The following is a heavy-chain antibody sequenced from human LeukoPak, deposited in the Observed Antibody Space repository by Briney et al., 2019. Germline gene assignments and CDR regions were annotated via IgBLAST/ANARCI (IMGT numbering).Heavy chain of an antibody. D-gene: IGHD3-9*01. CDR1: GGSLSSYY. Sequence: SETLSLTCTVSGGSLSSYYWNWIRQPAGKGLEWIGSIYYSGSTYYNPSLKSRVTISVDTSKNQFSLKLSSVTAADTAVYYCATQLRYFDWPLFDPWGQGTLVTVSS. V-gene: IGHV4-59*05. J-gene: IGHJ5*02. CDR3: ATQLRYFDWPLFDP. CDR2: IYYSGST.